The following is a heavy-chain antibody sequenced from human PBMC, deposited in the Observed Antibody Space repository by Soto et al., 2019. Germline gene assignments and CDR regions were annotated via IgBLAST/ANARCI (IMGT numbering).Heavy chain of an antibody. Sequence: SQTLSLTCAISGDSVSSNSAAWNWIRLSPSRGLEWLARTYYMSSWYNDYAVFVRSRITVNPDTSKNQFSLQLTSVTPEDTAVYYCAGTTSHQWYYMDVWGKGTTVTVSS. CDR2: TYYMSSWYN. CDR1: GDSVSSNSAA. V-gene: IGHV6-1*01. J-gene: IGHJ6*03. CDR3: AGTTSHQWYYMDV. D-gene: IGHD1-7*01.